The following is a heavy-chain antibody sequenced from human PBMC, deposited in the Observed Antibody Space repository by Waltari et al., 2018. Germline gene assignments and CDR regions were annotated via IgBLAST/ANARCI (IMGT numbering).Heavy chain of an antibody. CDR1: GFAVSDYA. Sequence: EVQLVESGGGLVQHGGSLRRYCSASGFAVSDYAMYWVRHAPGKGLEYVSLINTYGDDPYYADSVKGRFTISRDNSEDILYLQMSSLRFEDTAVYYCVRMLGGVGMDVWGQGTTVTVSS. CDR2: INTYGDDP. J-gene: IGHJ6*02. D-gene: IGHD3-10*02. CDR3: VRMLGGVGMDV. V-gene: IGHV3-64D*08.